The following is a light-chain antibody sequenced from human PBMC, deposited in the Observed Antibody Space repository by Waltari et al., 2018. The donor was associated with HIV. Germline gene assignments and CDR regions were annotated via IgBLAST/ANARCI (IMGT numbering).Light chain of an antibody. CDR1: SSNIGNNY. Sequence: QSVLTQPPSVSAAPGQKVTISCSGSSSNIGNNYVSWYQQLPGTAPKLLIYDNTKRPSGIPDRFSGSKSGTSATLGITGLQTGDEADYYGGTWDSSLSAGLFGGGTKLTVL. CDR3: GTWDSSLSAGL. V-gene: IGLV1-51*01. CDR2: DNT. J-gene: IGLJ2*01.